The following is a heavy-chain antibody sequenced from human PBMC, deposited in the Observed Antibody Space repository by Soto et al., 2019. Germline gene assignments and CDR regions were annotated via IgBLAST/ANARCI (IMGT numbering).Heavy chain of an antibody. CDR3: ARDGSIAARPWGPYYGMDV. CDR1: GYTFTSYG. V-gene: IGHV1-18*01. CDR2: ISAYNGNT. Sequence: ASVKVSCKASGYTFTSYGISWVRQAPGQGLEWMGWISAYNGNTNYAQKLQGRVTMTTDTSTSTAYMELRSLRSDDTAVYYCARDGSIAARPWGPYYGMDVWGQGTTVTVSS. J-gene: IGHJ6*02. D-gene: IGHD6-6*01.